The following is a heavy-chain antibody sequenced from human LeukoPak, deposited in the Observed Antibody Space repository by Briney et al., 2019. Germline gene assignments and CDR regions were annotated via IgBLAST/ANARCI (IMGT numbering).Heavy chain of an antibody. CDR1: GGFISSGGYY. Sequence: SETLSLTCSVSGGFISSGGYYWSWIRQHPGKGLWWIGYIYYSGITYYSPSLNSRVTISVDTSKNQLSPKLSSVTAADTAVYYCARSAMGYGSGSYRVSTDFDYWGQGTLVTVSS. CDR3: ARSAMGYGSGSYRVSTDFDY. V-gene: IGHV4-31*03. D-gene: IGHD3-10*01. CDR2: IYYSGIT. J-gene: IGHJ4*02.